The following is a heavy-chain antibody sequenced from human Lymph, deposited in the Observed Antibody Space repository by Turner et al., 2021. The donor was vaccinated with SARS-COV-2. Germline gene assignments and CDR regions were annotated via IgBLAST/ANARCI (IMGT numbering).Heavy chain of an antibody. J-gene: IGHJ4*02. CDR2: ISWNSGSI. Sequence: EVQLVESGGGLVQPGRSLRLSCEASGFTFDDYAMHWVRQAPGKGLEWVSGISWNSGSIGYADSVKGRFTISRDNAKNSLYLQMNSLRVEDTALYYCAKDRGGEQLVRLFDYWGQGTLVTVSS. CDR1: GFTFDDYA. V-gene: IGHV3-9*01. CDR3: AKDRGGEQLVRLFDY. D-gene: IGHD6-6*01.